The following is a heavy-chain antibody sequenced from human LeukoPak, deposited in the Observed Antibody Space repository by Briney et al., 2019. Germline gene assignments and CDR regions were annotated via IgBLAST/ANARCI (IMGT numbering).Heavy chain of an antibody. Sequence: SETLSLTCTVSGGSISSSTYYWGWIRRPPGKGLEWIGSIYYSGSTYYNPSLKSRITVSVDTSKNQFSLNLSSVTAADTAVYYCVRGSTLRHYQYWGQGTLVTVPS. CDR3: VRGSTLRHYQY. CDR1: GGSISSSTYY. D-gene: IGHD3-16*01. J-gene: IGHJ4*02. V-gene: IGHV4-39*01. CDR2: IYYSGST.